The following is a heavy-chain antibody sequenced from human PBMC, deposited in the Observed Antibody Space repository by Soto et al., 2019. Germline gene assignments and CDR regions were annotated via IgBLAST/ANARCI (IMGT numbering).Heavy chain of an antibody. CDR3: ARVKALGQRTWAFDI. CDR1: GYPFTGYY. CDR2: INPNSGGT. D-gene: IGHD3-16*01. Sequence: ASGKVCYQACGYPFTGYYMNLVRQAPGQGLEWMGWINPNSGGTNYAQKFQGRVTMTRDTYISTAYMELSRLRSDDTAVYYCARVKALGQRTWAFDIWGQGTMVTVSS. J-gene: IGHJ3*02. V-gene: IGHV1-2*02.